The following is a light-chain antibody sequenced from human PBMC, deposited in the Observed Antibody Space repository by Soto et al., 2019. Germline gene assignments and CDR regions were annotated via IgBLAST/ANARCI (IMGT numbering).Light chain of an antibody. V-gene: IGLV8-61*01. CDR2: STN. CDR1: SGSVSTNYY. CDR3: VLYMGSGISV. J-gene: IGLJ3*02. Sequence: QAVVTQEPSFSVSPGRTVTLTCGLSSGSVSTNYYPSWYQQTPGQAPRTLIYSTNTRSSGVPDRFSGSILGNKAALTITGAQADYESDYYCVLYMGSGISVFGGGTKLTVL.